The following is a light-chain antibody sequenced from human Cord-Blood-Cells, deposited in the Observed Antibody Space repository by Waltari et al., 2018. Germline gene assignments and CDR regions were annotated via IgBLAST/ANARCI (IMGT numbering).Light chain of an antibody. J-gene: IGKJ2*03. Sequence: DIQLTQPPSFLSASVGDRVTITCRASQGISSYLAWYQQKPGKAPKLLIYGASTLQSGVPSRFSGSGSGTEFTLTISSLQPEDFATYCCQQLNSYPHSLGQGTKLEIK. CDR2: GAS. V-gene: IGKV1-9*01. CDR3: QQLNSYPHS. CDR1: QGISSY.